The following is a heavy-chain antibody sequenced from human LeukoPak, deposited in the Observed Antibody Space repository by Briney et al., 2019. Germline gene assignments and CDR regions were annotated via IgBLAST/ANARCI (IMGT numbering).Heavy chain of an antibody. J-gene: IGHJ4*02. Sequence: ASVKVSCKASGYTFTGYYMHWVRQAPGQGLEWMGWINPNSGGKNYAQKFQGRVTMTRDTSISTAYMELSRLRSDDTAVYYCARTPFMELAVDYWGQGTLVTVSS. V-gene: IGHV1-2*02. CDR3: ARTPFMELAVDY. CDR2: INPNSGGK. CDR1: GYTFTGYY. D-gene: IGHD3-3*01.